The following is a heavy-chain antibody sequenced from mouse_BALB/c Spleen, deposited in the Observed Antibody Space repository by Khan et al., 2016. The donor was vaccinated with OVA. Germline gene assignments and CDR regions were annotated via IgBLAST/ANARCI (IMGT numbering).Heavy chain of an antibody. CDR2: IYPGSVNT. CDR1: GYIFRSYY. D-gene: IGHD2-1*01. V-gene: IGHV1S56*01. CDR3: ARLGCNYPSYAMDY. J-gene: IGHJ4*01. Sequence: QVQLQQSGPELVKPGASVRISCKASGYIFRSYYIHWVKQRPGQGLEWIGGIYPGSVNTNYTESFKGKVTLTADKSSSTAYMQLSSLTSEDSACYFCARLGCNYPSYAMDYWGQGTSVTVSS.